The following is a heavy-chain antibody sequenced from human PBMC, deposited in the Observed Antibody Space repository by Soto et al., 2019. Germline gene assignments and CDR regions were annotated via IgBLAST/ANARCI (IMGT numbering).Heavy chain of an antibody. CDR3: AEDSSGYNY. CDR2: INAGNGVP. Sequence: ASVKVSCKASGYRFITYAMHWVRQAPGQRLKWMGWINAGNGVPKYSQKFQDRVTITRDTSARKVYMELSSLRSEDTAVYYCAEDSSGYNYWGQGTPVTDSS. D-gene: IGHD3-22*01. J-gene: IGHJ4*02. V-gene: IGHV1-3*01. CDR1: GYRFITYA.